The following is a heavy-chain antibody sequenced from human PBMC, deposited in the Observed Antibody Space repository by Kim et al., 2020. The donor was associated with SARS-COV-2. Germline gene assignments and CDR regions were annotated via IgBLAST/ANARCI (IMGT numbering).Heavy chain of an antibody. V-gene: IGHV3-74*01. D-gene: IGHD3-3*02. CDR3: TSIFEY. CDR1: GFTFTNYW. J-gene: IGHJ4*02. CDR2: VGGDGGSR. Sequence: GGSLRLSCAASGFTFTNYWIHWVGQIPGKGPVWVSSVGGDGGSRYYADSVKGRFTTSRDNANNMVYLQMNSLRVDDTAIYYCTSIFEYWCQGALVTVSS.